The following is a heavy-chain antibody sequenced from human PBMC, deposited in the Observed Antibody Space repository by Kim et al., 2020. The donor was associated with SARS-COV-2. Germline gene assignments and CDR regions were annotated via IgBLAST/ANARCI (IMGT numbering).Heavy chain of an antibody. J-gene: IGHJ4*02. Sequence: GGSLRLSCAASGFTFISSSFSFLRQAPGKGREGVSYISSSSRYTNYADSVKGRFTISRDNAKNSLYLQMNSLRAEDTAVYYCARELRQGLYYFDYWGQGTLVTVSS. V-gene: IGHV3-11*05. CDR3: ARELRQGLYYFDY. CDR1: GFTFISSS. CDR2: ISSSSRYT.